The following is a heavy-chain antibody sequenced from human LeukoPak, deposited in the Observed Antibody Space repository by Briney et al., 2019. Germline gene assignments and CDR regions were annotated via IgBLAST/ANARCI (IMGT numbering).Heavy chain of an antibody. V-gene: IGHV4-34*01. CDR3: ARVMITFGGVIDYNWFDP. CDR2: INHSGST. J-gene: IGHJ5*02. D-gene: IGHD3-16*02. Sequence: SPTLSLTCAVYGGSFSGYYWSWIRQPPGKGLEWIGEINHSGSTNYNPSLKSRVTISVDTSKNQFSLKLSSVTAADTAVYYCARVMITFGGVIDYNWFDPWGQGTLVTVSS. CDR1: GGSFSGYY.